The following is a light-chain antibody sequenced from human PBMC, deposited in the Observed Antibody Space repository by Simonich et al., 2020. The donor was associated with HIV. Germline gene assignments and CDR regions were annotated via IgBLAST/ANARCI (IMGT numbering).Light chain of an antibody. Sequence: QSALTQPPSVSGSPGQSITISCTGTSSYVGGYNYVSWYQQHPGKAPKVMIYAVSKRPSWVSNRFSGSKSANTASLTISVLQAEDEADYYCSSYTSTSTLVFGGGTKLTVL. J-gene: IGLJ3*02. CDR1: SSYVGGYNY. CDR2: AVS. CDR3: SSYTSTSTLV. V-gene: IGLV2-14*01.